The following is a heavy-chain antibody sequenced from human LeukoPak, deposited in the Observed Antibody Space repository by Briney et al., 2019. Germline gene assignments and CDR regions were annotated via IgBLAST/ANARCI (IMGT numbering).Heavy chain of an antibody. CDR3: AKVAARVIVADY. CDR2: ISYDGSNK. D-gene: IGHD2-21*01. Sequence: GGSLRLSCAASGFTFSSYGMHWVRQAPGKGLEWVAVISYDGSNKYYADSVKGRFTISRDNSKNTLYLQMNSLRAEDTAVYYCAKVAARVIVADYWGQGTLVTVSS. CDR1: GFTFSSYG. V-gene: IGHV3-30*18. J-gene: IGHJ4*02.